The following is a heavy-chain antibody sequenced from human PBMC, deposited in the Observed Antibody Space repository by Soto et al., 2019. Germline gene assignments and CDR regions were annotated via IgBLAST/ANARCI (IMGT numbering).Heavy chain of an antibody. D-gene: IGHD4-17*01. V-gene: IGHV4-61*01. CDR1: GVSVSSGSYY. J-gene: IGHJ4*02. CDR3: ARVNGGPYYFDK. CDR2: IYHYTGGT. Sequence: QVQLQESGPGLVKPSETLSLTCSVSGVSVSSGSYYWSWIRQPPGKGLEWIGYIYHYTGGTNYNPSLKSRVTLSVDTSTNQLSLKLSSVTAADTAVYYCARVNGGPYYFDKWGQGTLVTVSS.